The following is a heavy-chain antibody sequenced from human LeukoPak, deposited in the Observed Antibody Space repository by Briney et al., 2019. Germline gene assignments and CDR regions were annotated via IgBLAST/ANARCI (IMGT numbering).Heavy chain of an antibody. Sequence: ASVKVSCKASGYTFTSYDINWVRQAPGQGLEWMGWMNPNSGNTGYAHNFQGRVTMTRNTSISTAYMELSSLRSEDTAVYYCARPRVPAAISYNWFDPWGQGTLVTVSS. CDR1: GYTFTSYD. CDR3: ARPRVPAAISYNWFDP. V-gene: IGHV1-8*01. D-gene: IGHD2-2*02. CDR2: MNPNSGNT. J-gene: IGHJ5*02.